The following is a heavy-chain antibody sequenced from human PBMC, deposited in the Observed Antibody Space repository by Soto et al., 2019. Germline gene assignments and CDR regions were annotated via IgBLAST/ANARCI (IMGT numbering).Heavy chain of an antibody. Sequence: QLQLQESGSGLVKPSQTLSLTCAVSGGSISSGGYSWSWIRQPPGKGLEWIGYIYHSGSTYYNPSRKSRVTISVDRSKNQFSLKLSSVTAADTAVYYCASSRGSPVRLDYWGQGTLVTVSS. CDR2: IYHSGST. J-gene: IGHJ4*02. CDR3: ASSRGSPVRLDY. D-gene: IGHD1-26*01. V-gene: IGHV4-30-2*01. CDR1: GGSISSGGYS.